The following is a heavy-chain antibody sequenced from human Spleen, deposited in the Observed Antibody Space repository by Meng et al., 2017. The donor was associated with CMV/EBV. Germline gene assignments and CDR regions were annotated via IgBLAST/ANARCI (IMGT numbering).Heavy chain of an antibody. V-gene: IGHV3-30*04. D-gene: IGHD5/OR15-5a*01. CDR2: VSYDGSIQ. CDR3: ARDSWSTAAYYFDY. J-gene: IGHJ4*02. CDR1: GFTFSSYA. Sequence: ASGFTFSSYAIPWVRQAPGKGLEWVAVVSYDGSIQYYAGSVKGRFTISRDNSKNTLYLQMNSLRAEDTAVYYCARDSWSTAAYYFDYWGQGTLVTVSS.